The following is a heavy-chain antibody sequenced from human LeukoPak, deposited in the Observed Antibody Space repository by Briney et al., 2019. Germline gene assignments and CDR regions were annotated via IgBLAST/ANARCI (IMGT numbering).Heavy chain of an antibody. Sequence: GGSLRLSCAASGFTFSNYWMSWVRQAPGKGLEWVANIKQDGSEKYYVDSVKGRFTISRDNAKNSLYLQMDSLRAEDTAVYYCARAIGKSEGYWGQGTLVTVSS. V-gene: IGHV3-7*01. D-gene: IGHD4-23*01. J-gene: IGHJ4*02. CDR3: ARAIGKSEGY. CDR1: GFTFSNYW. CDR2: IKQDGSEK.